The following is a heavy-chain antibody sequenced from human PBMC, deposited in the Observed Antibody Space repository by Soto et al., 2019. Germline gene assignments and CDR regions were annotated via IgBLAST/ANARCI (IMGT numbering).Heavy chain of an antibody. CDR2: IRKDGSQR. V-gene: IGHV3-7*05. D-gene: IGHD6-25*01. J-gene: IGHJ3*02. Sequence: EVQLVESGGGLVQPGGSLTLSCAAFEFAFSSDWLTWVRRAPGKGLEWVANIRKDGSQRSYLDSVRGRFTISRDNSKNSLYLQMNSLRAEDTALYFCARDVSPGSSGLYFDAFDIWGQGTMVTVSS. CDR1: EFAFSSDW. CDR3: ARDVSPGSSGLYFDAFDI.